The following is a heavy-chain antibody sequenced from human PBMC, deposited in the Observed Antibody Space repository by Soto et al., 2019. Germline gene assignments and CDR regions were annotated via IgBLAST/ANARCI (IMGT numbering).Heavy chain of an antibody. Sequence: QVQLVESGGGVVQPGRSLRLSCAASGFTFSSYGMHWVRQAPGKGLEWVAVISYDGSNKYYADSVKGRFTISRDNSKNTLYLQMNSLRAEDTAVYYCAKGGPLLWFGELPDYWGQGTLVTVSS. CDR3: AKGGPLLWFGELPDY. V-gene: IGHV3-30*18. CDR1: GFTFSSYG. D-gene: IGHD3-10*01. J-gene: IGHJ4*02. CDR2: ISYDGSNK.